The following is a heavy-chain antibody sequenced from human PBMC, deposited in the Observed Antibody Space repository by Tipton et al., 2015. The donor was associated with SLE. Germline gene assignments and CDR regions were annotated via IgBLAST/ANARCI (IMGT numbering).Heavy chain of an antibody. CDR3: AKDSGSYFYYFDY. CDR2: IKSKTDGGTT. V-gene: IGHV3-15*01. D-gene: IGHD1-26*01. J-gene: IGHJ4*02. CDR1: GFTFSSYA. Sequence: SLRLSCAASGFTFSSYAMSWVRQAPGKGLEWVGRIKSKTDGGTTDYAAPVKGRFTISRDDSKNTLYLQMNSLRAEDTAVYYCAKDSGSYFYYFDYWGQGTLVTVSS.